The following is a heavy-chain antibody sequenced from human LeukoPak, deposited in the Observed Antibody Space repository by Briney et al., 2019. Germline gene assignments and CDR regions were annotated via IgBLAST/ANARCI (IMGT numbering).Heavy chain of an antibody. CDR1: GYTFTGNY. D-gene: IGHD1-26*01. CDR3: AREFAYSGSY. CDR2: INPNSGGT. J-gene: IGHJ4*02. Sequence: ASVKVSCKASGYTFTGNYMHWVRQAPGQGLEWMGWINPNSGGTNYAQKFQGRVTMTRDTSISTAYMELSRLRSDDTAVYYCAREFAYSGSYWGQGTLVTVSS. V-gene: IGHV1-2*02.